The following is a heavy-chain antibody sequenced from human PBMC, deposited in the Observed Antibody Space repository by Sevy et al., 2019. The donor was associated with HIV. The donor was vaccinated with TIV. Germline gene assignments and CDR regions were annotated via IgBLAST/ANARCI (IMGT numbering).Heavy chain of an antibody. CDR2: LKNKDRGGTL. CDR1: GFSFGDYA. D-gene: IGHD1-26*01. J-gene: IGHJ4*02. CDR3: TGLTGAQSVFDY. Sequence: GGSLRLSCTASGFSFGDYAMNWVRQAPGKGLEWVAFLKNKDRGGTLDHAASVKGRFTISRDDSKSIVYLQKNDLRTGDTGVYYCTGLTGAQSVFDYWGQGALVTVSS. V-gene: IGHV3-49*04.